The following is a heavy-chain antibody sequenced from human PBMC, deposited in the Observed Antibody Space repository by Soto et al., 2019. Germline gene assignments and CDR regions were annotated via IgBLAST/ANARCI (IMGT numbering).Heavy chain of an antibody. J-gene: IGHJ1*01. CDR3: ARETFEAAAAGSQH. CDR2: IIPILGIA. V-gene: IGHV1-69*08. CDR1: GGTFSSYT. Sequence: QVQLVQSGAEVKKPGSSVKVSCKASGGTFSSYTISWVRQAPGQGLEWMGRIIPILGIANYAQKFQGRVTITADKSTSTAYMELSSLRSEDTAVYYCARETFEAAAAGSQHWGQGTLVTISS. D-gene: IGHD6-13*01.